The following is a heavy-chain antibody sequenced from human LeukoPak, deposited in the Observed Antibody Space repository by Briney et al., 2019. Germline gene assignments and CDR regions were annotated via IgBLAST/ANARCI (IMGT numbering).Heavy chain of an antibody. CDR2: IKQDGSEK. CDR1: GFTFSSYW. D-gene: IGHD2-2*01. J-gene: IGHJ4*02. CDR3: ASLIVPAAAFDY. Sequence: GGSLRLSCAAPGFTFSSYWMSWVRQAPGKGLEWVANIKQDGSEKYYVDSVKGRFTISRDNAKNSLYLQMNSLRAEDTAVYYCASLIVPAAAFDYWGQGTLVTVSS. V-gene: IGHV3-7*01.